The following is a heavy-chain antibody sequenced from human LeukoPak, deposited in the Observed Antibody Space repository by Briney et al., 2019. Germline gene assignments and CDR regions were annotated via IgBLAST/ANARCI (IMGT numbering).Heavy chain of an antibody. CDR2: INHSGST. V-gene: IGHV4-34*01. CDR3: ARAVVRGVKGSYYYYYYMDV. Sequence: SETLSLTCAVYGGSFSGYYWSWIRQPPGKGLEWIGEINHSGSTNYNPSLKSRVTISVDTSKNQFSLKLSSVTAADTAVYYCARAVVRGVKGSYYYYYYMDVWGKGTTVTVSS. J-gene: IGHJ6*03. CDR1: GGSFSGYY. D-gene: IGHD3-10*01.